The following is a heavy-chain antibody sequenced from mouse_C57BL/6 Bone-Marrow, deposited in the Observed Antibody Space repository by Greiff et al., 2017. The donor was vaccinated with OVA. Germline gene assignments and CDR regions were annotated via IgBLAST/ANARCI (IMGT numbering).Heavy chain of an antibody. CDR2: INPNNGGT. J-gene: IGHJ4*01. CDR1: GYTFTDYN. D-gene: IGHD2-5*01. CDR3: AREGSYYSNYHFPYAMDY. Sequence: EVQLQQSGPELVKPGASVKMSCKASGYTFTDYNMHWVKQSHGKSLEWIGYINPNNGGTSYNQKFKGKATLTVNKSSSTAYMELRSLTSEDSAVYYCAREGSYYSNYHFPYAMDYWGQGTSVTVSS. V-gene: IGHV1-22*01.